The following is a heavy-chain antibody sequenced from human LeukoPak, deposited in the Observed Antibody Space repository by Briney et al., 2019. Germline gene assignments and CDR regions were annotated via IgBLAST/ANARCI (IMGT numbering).Heavy chain of an antibody. D-gene: IGHD3-22*01. V-gene: IGHV4-59*08. CDR1: GGSISRDY. Sequence: SETLSLTCTVSGGSISRDYWSWIRQPPGKGLEWIGYIYYTGSTNYNPSLKSRVTISVDTSKNQFSLKLSSVTAADTAVYYCARAHRGVYYDSSGYYSFDYWGQGTLVTVSS. CDR2: IYYTGST. CDR3: ARAHRGVYYDSSGYYSFDY. J-gene: IGHJ4*02.